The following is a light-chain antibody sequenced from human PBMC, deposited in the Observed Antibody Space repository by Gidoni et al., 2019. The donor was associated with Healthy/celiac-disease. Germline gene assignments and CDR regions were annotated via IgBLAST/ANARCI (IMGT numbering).Light chain of an antibody. CDR3: SSYTSSSTLVV. Sequence: SALTQPASVSGSPGQSITISCTGTRSDVGGYHYVSCYQQHPGKAPKLMIYEVSNRHSGVSNRFSGSKSGNTASLNISGLQAEDEADYYCSSYTSSSTLVVFGGGTKLTVL. CDR1: RSDVGGYHY. CDR2: EVS. J-gene: IGLJ2*01. V-gene: IGLV2-14*01.